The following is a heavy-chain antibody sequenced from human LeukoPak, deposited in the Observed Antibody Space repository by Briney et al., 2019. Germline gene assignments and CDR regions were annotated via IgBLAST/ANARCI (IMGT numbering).Heavy chain of an antibody. V-gene: IGHV3-23*01. D-gene: IGHD1-1*01. CDR1: GITFSNHV. J-gene: IGHJ4*02. CDR2: ISDSGGST. Sequence: GGSLRLSCAASGITFSNHVMTWVRQAPGEGLAWVSSISDSGGSTYYAASVKGRFTISRDNSKGTLYLEMNSLRAEDTAVYYCGNWYPGHEYINYWGQGTLVTVSS. CDR3: GNWYPGHEYINY.